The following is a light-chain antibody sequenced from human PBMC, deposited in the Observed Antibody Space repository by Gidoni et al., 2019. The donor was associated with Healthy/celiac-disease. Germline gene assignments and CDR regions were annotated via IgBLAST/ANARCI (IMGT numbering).Light chain of an antibody. CDR2: DAS. V-gene: IGKV3-11*01. CDR3: QQRSNWPPGLT. J-gene: IGKJ4*02. Sequence: DIVLTQSPATLSLSAGERATLSCRASQSVSSYLAWYQQKPGQAPRLLIYDASNRATGIPARFSGSGSGTDFTLTISSLEPEDFAVYYCQQRSNWPPGLTFGGGTKVEIK. CDR1: QSVSSY.